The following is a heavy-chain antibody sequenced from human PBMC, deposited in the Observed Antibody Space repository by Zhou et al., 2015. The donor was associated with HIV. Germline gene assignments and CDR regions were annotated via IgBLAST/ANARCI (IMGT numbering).Heavy chain of an antibody. Sequence: QVQLVQSGAEVKKPGSSMKVSCKASGGTFSNYAISWVRQAPGQGFEWMGGITPMFGTGSYAEKFQDRVTITADVSTRTVYMELNSLTSEDTAIYYCAREGEGRMSTVTFAFDIWGQGTMVSVSP. D-gene: IGHD4-17*01. CDR1: GGTFSNYA. CDR2: ITPMFGTG. J-gene: IGHJ3*02. V-gene: IGHV1-69*01. CDR3: AREGEGRMSTVTFAFDI.